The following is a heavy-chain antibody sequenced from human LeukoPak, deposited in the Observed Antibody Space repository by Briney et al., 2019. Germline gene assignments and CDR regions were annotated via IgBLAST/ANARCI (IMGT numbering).Heavy chain of an antibody. CDR3: ARVDTAMVIKTDY. D-gene: IGHD5-18*01. Sequence: ASVNVSCKASGYTFAGYYMHWVRQAPGQGLEWMGWINPDSGATNYAQNFQGRVTMTRDTSISTAYMELSSLRSDDTAVYYCARVDTAMVIKTDYWGQGTLVTVSS. CDR2: INPDSGAT. V-gene: IGHV1-2*02. J-gene: IGHJ4*02. CDR1: GYTFAGYY.